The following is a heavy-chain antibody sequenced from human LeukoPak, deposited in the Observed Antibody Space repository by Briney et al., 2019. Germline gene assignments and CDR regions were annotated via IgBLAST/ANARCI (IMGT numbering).Heavy chain of an antibody. J-gene: IGHJ6*02. Sequence: PSETLSLTCTVSGGSTSSYYWSWIRQPPGKGLEWIGYIYYSGSTNYNPSLKSRVTISVDTSKNQFSLKLSSVTAADTAVYYCARLQKIGRFGEKSYYYYYGMDVWGQGTTVTVSS. CDR1: GGSTSSYY. V-gene: IGHV4-59*08. CDR3: ARLQKIGRFGEKSYYYYYGMDV. CDR2: IYYSGST. D-gene: IGHD3-10*01.